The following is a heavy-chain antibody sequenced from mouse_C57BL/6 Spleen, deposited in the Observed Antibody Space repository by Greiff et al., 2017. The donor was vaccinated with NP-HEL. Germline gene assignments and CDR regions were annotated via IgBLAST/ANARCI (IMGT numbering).Heavy chain of an antibody. CDR2: IYPGDGDT. V-gene: IGHV1-80*01. CDR1: GYAFISYW. J-gene: IGHJ4*01. D-gene: IGHD2-5*01. Sequence: VQLQQSGAELVKPGASVKISCKASGYAFISYWMNWVKQRPGKGLEWIGQIYPGDGDTNYNGKFKGKATLTADKSSSTAYMQLSSLTSEDSAVYFCARAYSNPDYAMDYWGQGTSVTVSS. CDR3: ARAYSNPDYAMDY.